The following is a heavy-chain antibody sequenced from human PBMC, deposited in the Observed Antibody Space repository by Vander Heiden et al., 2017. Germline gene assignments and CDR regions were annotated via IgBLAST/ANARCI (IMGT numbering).Heavy chain of an antibody. Sequence: EVQLLESGGGLVQPGGSLRLSCAASGSTVSSYAMSWVRQAPGKGVEWVSAISGSGGSTYYADSVKGRFTISRDNSKNTLYLQMNSLRAEDTAVYYCAKEPPIMITFGDHPTTVDYWGQGTLVTVSS. J-gene: IGHJ4*02. D-gene: IGHD3-16*01. V-gene: IGHV3-23*01. CDR3: AKEPPIMITFGDHPTTVDY. CDR2: ISGSGGST. CDR1: GSTVSSYA.